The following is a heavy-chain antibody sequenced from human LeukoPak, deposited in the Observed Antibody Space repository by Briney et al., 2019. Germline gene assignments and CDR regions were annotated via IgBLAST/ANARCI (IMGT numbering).Heavy chain of an antibody. CDR2: IYYSGST. Sequence: KASETLSLTCTVSGGSISSYYWSWIRQPPGKGLEWIGYIYYSGSTNYNPSLKSRVTISVDTSKNQFSLKLSSVTAADTAVYYCAGMAGTHIDYWGQGTLVTVSS. CDR3: AGMAGTHIDY. V-gene: IGHV4-59*08. CDR1: GGSISSYY. D-gene: IGHD6-19*01. J-gene: IGHJ4*02.